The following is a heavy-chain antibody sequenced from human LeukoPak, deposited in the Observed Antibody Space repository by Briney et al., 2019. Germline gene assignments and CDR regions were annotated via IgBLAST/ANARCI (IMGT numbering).Heavy chain of an antibody. J-gene: IGHJ4*02. V-gene: IGHV3-30*04. Sequence: GGSLRLSCAASGFSFSTYAMHWVRQAPGKGLEWVALISYDGSNKYYADSVKGRFTISRDNSKNTLYLQMNSLRAEDTAVYYCAKGELGLWFDYWGQGTLVAVSS. CDR3: AKGELGLWFDY. CDR1: GFSFSTYA. CDR2: ISYDGSNK. D-gene: IGHD5-18*01.